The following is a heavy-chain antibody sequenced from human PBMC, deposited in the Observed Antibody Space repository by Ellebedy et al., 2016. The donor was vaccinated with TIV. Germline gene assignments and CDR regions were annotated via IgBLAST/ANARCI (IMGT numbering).Heavy chain of an antibody. CDR2: IYYSGST. CDR3: ARMGGFGDSPTPEPYYMDV. CDR1: GGSISSYY. D-gene: IGHD3-10*01. V-gene: IGHV4-59*01. Sequence: SETLSLXXTVSGGSISSYYWSWIRQPPGKGLEWIGYIYYSGSTNYNPSLKSRVTISVDTSKNQFSLKLSSVTAADTAVYYCARMGGFGDSPTPEPYYMDVWGKGTTVTVSS. J-gene: IGHJ6*03.